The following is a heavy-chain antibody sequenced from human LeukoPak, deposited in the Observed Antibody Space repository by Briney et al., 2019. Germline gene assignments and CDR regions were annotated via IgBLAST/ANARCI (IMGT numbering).Heavy chain of an antibody. CDR2: ISAYNGNT. D-gene: IGHD3-22*01. CDR3: ARVPYYYDSSGYCSLDY. Sequence: ASVKVSCKASGYTFTSYGISWVRQAPGQGLEWMGWISAYNGNTNYAQKLQGRVTMTTDTSTSTAYMELRSLRSDDTAVYYCARVPYYYDSSGYCSLDYWGQGTLVTVSS. V-gene: IGHV1-18*01. J-gene: IGHJ4*02. CDR1: GYTFTSYG.